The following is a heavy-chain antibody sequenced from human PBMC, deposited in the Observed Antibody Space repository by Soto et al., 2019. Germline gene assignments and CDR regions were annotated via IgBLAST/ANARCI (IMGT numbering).Heavy chain of an antibody. CDR3: AKGDWNTGYYYYMDV. J-gene: IGHJ6*03. Sequence: GESLKISCAASGFTFSSYAMSWVRQAPGKGLEWVSAISGSGGSTYYADSVKGRFTISRDNSKNTLYLQMNSLKAEDTAVYYGAKGDWNTGYYYYMDVWGKGTTVTVSS. D-gene: IGHD1-1*01. CDR2: ISGSGGST. V-gene: IGHV3-23*01. CDR1: GFTFSSYA.